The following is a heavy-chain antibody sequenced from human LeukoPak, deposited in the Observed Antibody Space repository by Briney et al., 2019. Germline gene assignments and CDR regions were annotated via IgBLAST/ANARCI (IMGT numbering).Heavy chain of an antibody. D-gene: IGHD2-8*01. CDR2: ISSSSSYI. V-gene: IGHV3-21*04. CDR1: GFTFSSYA. CDR3: AGSLGYCTSNVCYLKY. J-gene: IGHJ4*02. Sequence: GGSLRLSCAASGFTFSSYAMSWVRQAPGKGLEWVSSISSSSSYIYYADSVKGRFTISRDNAKNSLYLQMNSLRSDDTAVYYCAGSLGYCTSNVCYLKYWGQGTLVTVSS.